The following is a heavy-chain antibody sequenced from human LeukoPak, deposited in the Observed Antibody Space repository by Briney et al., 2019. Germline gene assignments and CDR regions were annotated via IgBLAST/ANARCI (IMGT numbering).Heavy chain of an antibody. D-gene: IGHD2-2*01. J-gene: IGHJ3*02. V-gene: IGHV4-39*07. CDR1: GGSISSSSYY. CDR3: ARRAYCSSTSCQEDAFDI. Sequence: SETLSLTCTVSGGSISSSSYYWGWIRQPPGKGLEWIGSIYYSGSTYYNPSLKSRVTISVDTSKNQFSLKPSSVTAADTAVYYCARRAYCSSTSCQEDAFDIWGQGTMVTVSS. CDR2: IYYSGST.